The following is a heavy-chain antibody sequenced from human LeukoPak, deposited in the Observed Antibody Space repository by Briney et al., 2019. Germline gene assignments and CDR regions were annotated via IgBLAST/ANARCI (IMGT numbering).Heavy chain of an antibody. CDR3: ARGGAGRGYSYVIYYYYYRDV. D-gene: IGHD5-18*01. Sequence: SETLSLTCAVSGGSISSSNWWSWVRQPPGKGLEWIGEIYHSGSTNYNPSLKSRVTISVDKSKNQFSLKLSSVTAADTAVYYWARGGAGRGYSYVIYYYYYRDVWGKGTTVTVSS. CDR2: IYHSGST. J-gene: IGHJ6*03. CDR1: GGSISSSNW. V-gene: IGHV4-4*02.